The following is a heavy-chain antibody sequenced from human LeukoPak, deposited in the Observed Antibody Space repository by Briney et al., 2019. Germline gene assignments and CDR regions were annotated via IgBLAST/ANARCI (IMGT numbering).Heavy chain of an antibody. D-gene: IGHD3-3*01. CDR1: GLPFSSFP. Sequence: GGPLTLPCAASGLPFSSFPMHWLRQATGKALVYVSYINTKGNKPLYPNSETGRLTISRDNSKNMVYLQWGSLRAEDMAVYYCARDPGRAGTTEWYYFDSWGQGTVVTVS. CDR2: INTKGNKP. CDR3: ARDPGRAGTTEWYYFDS. V-gene: IGHV3-64*01. J-gene: IGHJ4*02.